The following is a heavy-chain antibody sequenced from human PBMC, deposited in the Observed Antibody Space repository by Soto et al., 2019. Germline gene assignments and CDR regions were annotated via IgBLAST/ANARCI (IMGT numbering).Heavy chain of an antibody. CDR1: GCTCRSSA. CDR2: ITGDGGDT. Sequence: GLLRLSWGASGCTCRSSAVSWVRQAPGKGLEWVSAITGDGGDTFHADSVRGRLTISRDNSRNTLYLQMDSLRAEDTALYHCAKGSATSRPYYFDYWGQGTLVTLSS. V-gene: IGHV3-23*01. J-gene: IGHJ4*02. CDR3: AKGSATSRPYYFDY.